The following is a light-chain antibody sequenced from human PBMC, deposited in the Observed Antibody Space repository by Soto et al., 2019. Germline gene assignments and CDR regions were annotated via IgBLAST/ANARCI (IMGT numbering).Light chain of an antibody. CDR2: GAS. CDR1: QSISDT. J-gene: IGKJ1*01. CDR3: QQYNNWPWT. V-gene: IGKV3-15*01. Sequence: TQSPVTLSVSPVGRATLSCRASQSISDTLAWYQQKPGQAPRLLIHGASTRAPGFPARFSGSGSGTDFTLTISSLQSEDFAVYYCQQYNNWPWTFGQGTKVDIK.